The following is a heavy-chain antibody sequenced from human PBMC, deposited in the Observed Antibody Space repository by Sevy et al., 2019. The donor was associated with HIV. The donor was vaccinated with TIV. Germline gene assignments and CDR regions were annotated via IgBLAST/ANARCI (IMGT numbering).Heavy chain of an antibody. CDR3: ARSPNVHRG. CDR2: INSDGSSA. J-gene: IGHJ4*02. Sequence: GGSLRLSCATSGFIFKNYWMHWVRQVPGKGLVWVSRINSDGSSATYEDSVKDRFNISRDNAKNTLYQQMNSLRAEDTAMYYCARSPNVHRGWGQGTLVTVSS. V-gene: IGHV3-74*01. D-gene: IGHD3-10*01. CDR1: GFIFKNYW.